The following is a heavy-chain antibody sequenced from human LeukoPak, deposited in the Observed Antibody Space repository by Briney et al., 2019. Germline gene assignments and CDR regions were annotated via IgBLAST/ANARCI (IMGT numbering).Heavy chain of an antibody. CDR3: VRDVIR. CDR1: GFTFSSYE. Sequence: GGSLRLSCAASGFTFSSYEMIWVRQAPGKGLEWVSYISRTGSTIYYADSVKGRFTISRDIAKNSLYLQMNSLRAEDTAVYYCVRDVIRRGQGTLVTVSS. D-gene: IGHD3-3*02. J-gene: IGHJ4*02. V-gene: IGHV3-48*03. CDR2: ISRTGSTI.